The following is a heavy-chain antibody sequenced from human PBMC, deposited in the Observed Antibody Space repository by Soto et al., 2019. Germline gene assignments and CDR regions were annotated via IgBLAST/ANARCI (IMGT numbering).Heavy chain of an antibody. J-gene: IGHJ4*02. V-gene: IGHV3-7*01. CDR3: GGGTAFDF. CDR1: GFTFSNYW. Sequence: EVQLVESGGGLVQPGGSLRLSCAASGFTFSNYWMNWVRQAPGKGLEWVANIKQDGSQQYFLDSVKGRFTVSRDNARNSLYLQMNSLRVVDTAVYYCGGGTAFDFWGQGTLVTVSS. D-gene: IGHD1-1*01. CDR2: IKQDGSQQ.